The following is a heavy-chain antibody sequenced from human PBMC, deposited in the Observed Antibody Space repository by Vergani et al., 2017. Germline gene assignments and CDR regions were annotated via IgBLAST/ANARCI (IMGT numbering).Heavy chain of an antibody. Sequence: QVQLVQSGAEVKKPGASVKVSCKASGYTFTSYGISWVRQAPGQGLEWMGIINPSGGSTSYAQKFQGRVTMTRDTSTSTVYMELSSLRSEDTAVYYCARAWYYDSSGYQANDDYWGQGTLVTVSS. V-gene: IGHV1-46*01. CDR1: GYTFTSYG. CDR2: INPSGGST. D-gene: IGHD3-22*01. J-gene: IGHJ4*02. CDR3: ARAWYYDSSGYQANDDY.